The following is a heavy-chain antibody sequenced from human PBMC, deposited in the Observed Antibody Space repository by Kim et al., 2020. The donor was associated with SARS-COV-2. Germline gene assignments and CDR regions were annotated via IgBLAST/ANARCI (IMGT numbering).Heavy chain of an antibody. CDR2: IYYSGST. Sequence: SETLSIICTVSGGSISSSTYYWGWIRQPPGKGLEWIGSIYYSGSTYHNPSLKSRVTFFVDTSKNQFSLKLSSVTAADTAVYYCARGCSGGSCYSRLVDYWGQGTLVTVSS. D-gene: IGHD2-15*01. CDR3: ARGCSGGSCYSRLVDY. V-gene: IGHV4-39*01. J-gene: IGHJ4*02. CDR1: GGSISSSTYY.